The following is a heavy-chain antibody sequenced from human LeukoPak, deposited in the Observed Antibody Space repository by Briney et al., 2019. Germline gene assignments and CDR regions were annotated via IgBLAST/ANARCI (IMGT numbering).Heavy chain of an antibody. V-gene: IGHV3-53*01. Sequence: RSGGSLRLSCAASGFTFDDYGMSWVRQAPGKGLEWVSVIYSGGSTYYADSVKGRFTISRDNSKNTLYLQMNSLRAEDTAVYYCARDFNYWGQGTLVTVSS. CDR2: IYSGGST. CDR3: ARDFNY. CDR1: GFTFDDYG. J-gene: IGHJ4*02.